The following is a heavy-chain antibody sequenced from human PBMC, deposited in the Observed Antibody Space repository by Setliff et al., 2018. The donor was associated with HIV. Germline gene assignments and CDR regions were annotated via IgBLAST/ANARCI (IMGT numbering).Heavy chain of an antibody. CDR3: ALTGHRLLLGYMDV. D-gene: IGHD2-15*01. CDR2: LYVSGDT. V-gene: IGHV4-4*07. J-gene: IGHJ6*03. CDR1: DDPISSYY. Sequence: SETLSLTCYVTDDPISSYYWSWVRQPAGKGLEWIGRLYVSGDTNYNPSLKSRVTMSLDTSKKHFSLKLKSVTAADTAVYYCALTGHRLLLGYMDVWGKGTTVTVSS.